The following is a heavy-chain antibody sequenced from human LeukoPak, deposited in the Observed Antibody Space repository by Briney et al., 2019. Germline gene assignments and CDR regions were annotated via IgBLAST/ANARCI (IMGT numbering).Heavy chain of an antibody. D-gene: IGHD3-22*01. CDR2: ISWNSGSI. J-gene: IGHJ4*02. Sequence: LAGGSLRLSCAASGFTFSSYAMSWVRQAPGKGLEWVSGISWNSGSIGYADSVKGRFTISRDNAKNSLYLQMNSLRAEDTALYYCAKGYYDSSGYYPYYFDYWGQGTLVTVSS. V-gene: IGHV3-9*01. CDR1: GFTFSSYA. CDR3: AKGYYDSSGYYPYYFDY.